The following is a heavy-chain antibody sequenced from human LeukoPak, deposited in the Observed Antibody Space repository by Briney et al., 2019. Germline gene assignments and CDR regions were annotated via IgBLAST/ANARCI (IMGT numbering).Heavy chain of an antibody. CDR2: IFPGDSDT. D-gene: IGHD2-21*02. J-gene: IGHJ3*02. V-gene: IGHV5-51*01. CDR3: ARWVTADRGKKDAFDI. Sequence: GEPLKISCETSGYNFAIYWIGWVRQLPGKGLEWMGLIFPGDSDTRYSPSFQSQVTFSADTSITTSYLQWSSLKASDTAMYYCARWVTADRGKKDAFDIWGQGTMVTVSS. CDR1: GYNFAIYW.